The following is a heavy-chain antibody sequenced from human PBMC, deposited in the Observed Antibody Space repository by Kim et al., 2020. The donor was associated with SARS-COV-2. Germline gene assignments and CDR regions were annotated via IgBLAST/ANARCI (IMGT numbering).Heavy chain of an antibody. V-gene: IGHV3-23*05. Sequence: ADSVEGRFTISKDNSRNTLYLQMNSLRADDTAVYYCAKVNYFGSFFYFDYWGQGALVTVSS. J-gene: IGHJ4*02. CDR3: AKVNYFGSFFYFDY. D-gene: IGHD3-10*01.